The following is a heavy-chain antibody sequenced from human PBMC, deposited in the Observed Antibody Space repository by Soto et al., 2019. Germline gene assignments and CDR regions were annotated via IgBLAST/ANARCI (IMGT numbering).Heavy chain of an antibody. J-gene: IGHJ3*02. CDR2: IYYSGST. CDR1: GGSISSYY. V-gene: IGHV4-59*01. D-gene: IGHD2-21*02. Sequence: KPSETLSLTCTVSGGSISSYYWSWIRQPPGKGLEWIGYIYYSGSTNYNPSLKSRVTISVDTSKNQFSLKLSSVTAADTAVYYCARSGSVVVTAGPDDAFDIWGQGTMVTVSS. CDR3: ARSGSVVVTAGPDDAFDI.